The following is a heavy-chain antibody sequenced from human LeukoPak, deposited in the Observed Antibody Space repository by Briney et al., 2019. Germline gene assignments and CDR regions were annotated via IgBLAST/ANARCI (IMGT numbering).Heavy chain of an antibody. J-gene: IGHJ4*02. CDR3: ARGAYSFDY. CDR1: GGSITGSH. V-gene: IGHV4-4*07. Sequence: SETLSLTCTVSGGSITGSHWSWLRQSAGKGLEWIGRIYSSGTTNYNPSLESRVTMSLDTSKNQFSLRLSSMTAADTAVYYCARGAYSFDYWGQGTLVTVSS. CDR2: IYSSGTT.